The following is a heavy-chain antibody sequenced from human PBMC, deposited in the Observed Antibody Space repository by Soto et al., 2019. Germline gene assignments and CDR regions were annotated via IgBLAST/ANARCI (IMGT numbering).Heavy chain of an antibody. CDR1: GFTFSSYS. V-gene: IGHV3-21*01. CDR3: ANLGAAIIPY. J-gene: IGHJ4*02. CDR2: ISSSSSYI. D-gene: IGHD3-3*01. Sequence: GGSLRLCCAASGFTFSSYSMNWVRQAPGKGLEWVSSISSSSSYIYYADSVKGRFTISRDNAKNSLYLQMNSLRAEDTAVYYCANLGAAIIPYWGQGTLVTVSS.